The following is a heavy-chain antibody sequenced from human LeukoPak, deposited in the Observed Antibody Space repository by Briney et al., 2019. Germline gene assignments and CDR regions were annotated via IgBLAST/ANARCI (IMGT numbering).Heavy chain of an antibody. D-gene: IGHD2-2*01. CDR2: IYSGGST. Sequence: GGSLRLSCAASGFTVSSNYMSWVRQAPGKGLEWVSVIYSGGSTYYAGSVKGRFTISRDNSKNTLYMQMNSLRAEDTAVYYCAKAVVIVPTATPFDYWGQGTLVTVSS. CDR1: GFTVSSNY. CDR3: AKAVVIVPTATPFDY. J-gene: IGHJ4*02. V-gene: IGHV3-53*01.